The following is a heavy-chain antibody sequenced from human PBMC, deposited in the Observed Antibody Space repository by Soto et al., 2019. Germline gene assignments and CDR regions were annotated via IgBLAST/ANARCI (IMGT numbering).Heavy chain of an antibody. CDR2: ISYDGSNK. J-gene: IGHJ4*02. Sequence: QVQLVESGGGVVQPGRSLRLSCAASGFTFSSYGMHCVRQAPGKGLEWVAVISYDGSNKYYADSVKGRFTISRDNSKNTLYLQMNSLRAEDTAVYYCAKGYSSGWSNYFDYWGQGTLVTVSS. V-gene: IGHV3-30*18. D-gene: IGHD6-19*01. CDR1: GFTFSSYG. CDR3: AKGYSSGWSNYFDY.